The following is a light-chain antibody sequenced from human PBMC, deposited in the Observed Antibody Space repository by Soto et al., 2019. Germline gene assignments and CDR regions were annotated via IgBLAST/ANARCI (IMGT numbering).Light chain of an antibody. Sequence: QPVLTQPPSASGTPGQRVTISCSGSSSSIGSNTVNWYQQLPGTAPKLLIYSDNHRPSGVPDRFSGSKSGTSASLAISGLQSEDEAHYYCAAWDDSLSGVLFGGGTKLTVL. V-gene: IGLV1-44*01. CDR2: SDN. CDR3: AAWDDSLSGVL. J-gene: IGLJ2*01. CDR1: SSSIGSNT.